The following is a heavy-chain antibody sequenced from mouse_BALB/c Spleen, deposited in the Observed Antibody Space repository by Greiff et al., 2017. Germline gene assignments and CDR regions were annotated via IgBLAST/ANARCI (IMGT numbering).Heavy chain of an antibody. V-gene: IGHV2-2*02. J-gene: IGHJ4*01. CDR2: IWSGGST. Sequence: VMLVESGPGLVQPSQSLSITCTVSGFSSTSYGVHWVRQSPGKGLEWLGVIWSGGSTDYNAAFISRLSISKDNSKNQVFFKMNSLQANDTAIYYCARNSNWDKMDYWGQGTSVTVSS. CDR3: ARNSNWDKMDY. D-gene: IGHD4-1*01. CDR1: GFSSTSYG.